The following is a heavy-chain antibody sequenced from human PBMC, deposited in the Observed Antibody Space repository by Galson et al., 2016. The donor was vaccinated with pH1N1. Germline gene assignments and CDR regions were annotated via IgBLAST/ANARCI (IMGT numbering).Heavy chain of an antibody. CDR3: ARRDTTVGTDY. J-gene: IGHJ4*02. Sequence: QSGAEVKKPGESLKISCKGSGYTFTKYWIAWVRQMPGKGLEWMGSIYPGDSETRYSPSFQGQVTISADRSITTAYLQLTSLKSSGTAVYYCARRDTTVGTDYWGQGTLVIVSS. D-gene: IGHD6-13*01. CDR2: IYPGDSET. V-gene: IGHV5-51*03. CDR1: GYTFTKYW.